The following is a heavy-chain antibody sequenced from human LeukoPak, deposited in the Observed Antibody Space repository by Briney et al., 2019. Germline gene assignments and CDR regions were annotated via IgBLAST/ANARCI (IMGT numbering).Heavy chain of an antibody. CDR2: ISSSTNTI. CDR1: GFTFSSYS. J-gene: IGHJ3*02. CDR3: ARGGYSANDGAFDI. V-gene: IGHV3-48*02. D-gene: IGHD4/OR15-4a*01. Sequence: GGSLRLSCAASGFTFSSYSMNWVRQAPGKGLEWVSYISSSTNTIYYADSVKGRFTISRDNAKNSLFLQMNSLRDEDTAVYYCARGGYSANDGAFDIWGQGTMVTVSS.